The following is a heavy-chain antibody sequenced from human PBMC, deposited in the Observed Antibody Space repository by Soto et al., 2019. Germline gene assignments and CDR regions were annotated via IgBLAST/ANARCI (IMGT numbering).Heavy chain of an antibody. D-gene: IGHD3-3*01. CDR1: GGSISSGGYY. CDR2: IYYSGST. J-gene: IGHJ6*02. Sequence: SETLSLTCTVSGGSISSGGYYWSWIRQHPGKGLEWIGYIYYSGSTYYNPSLKSRVTISVDTSKNQFSLKLSSVTAADTAVYYCARATPKVWSGYYTGMSTNYGMDVWGQGTTVTVSS. CDR3: ARATPKVWSGYYTGMSTNYGMDV. V-gene: IGHV4-31*03.